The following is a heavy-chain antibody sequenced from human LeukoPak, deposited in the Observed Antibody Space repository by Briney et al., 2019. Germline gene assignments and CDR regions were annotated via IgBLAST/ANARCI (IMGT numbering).Heavy chain of an antibody. J-gene: IGHJ3*02. D-gene: IGHD3-3*01. CDR2: IYHSGST. Sequence: SGTLSLTCAVSGDSISSPNWWSWVRQPPGKGLEWIGEIYHSGSTNYNPSLKSRVTISVDRSMNQFSLKLTSVTAADTAIYYCARPGIGGAFDIWGQGTMVTVSS. V-gene: IGHV4-4*02. CDR3: ARPGIGGAFDI. CDR1: GDSISSPNW.